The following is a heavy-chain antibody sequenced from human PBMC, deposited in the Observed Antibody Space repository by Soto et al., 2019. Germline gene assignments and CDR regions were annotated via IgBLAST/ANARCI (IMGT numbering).Heavy chain of an antibody. D-gene: IGHD6-13*01. CDR1: GFTFDDYA. CDR3: AKDIAAAAGTYYYGMDV. J-gene: IGHJ6*02. Sequence: EVPLVESGGGLVQPGRSLRLSCAASGFTFDDYAMHWVRQAPGKGLEWVSGISWNSGSIGYADSVKGRFTISRDNAKNSLYLQMNSLRAEDTALYYCAKDIAAAAGTYYYGMDVWGQGTTVTVSS. CDR2: ISWNSGSI. V-gene: IGHV3-9*01.